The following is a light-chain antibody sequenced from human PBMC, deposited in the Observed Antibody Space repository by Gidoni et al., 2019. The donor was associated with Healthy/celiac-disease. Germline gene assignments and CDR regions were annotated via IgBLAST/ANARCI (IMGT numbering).Light chain of an antibody. J-gene: IGKJ2*01. CDR3: LHDYNYPYT. CDR2: AAS. CDR1: QGIRNE. Sequence: AIHMTQSPSSLSASVEDRVTITCRASQGIRNELGWYQQKPGKAPKLLIYAASSLQSGVPSRFGGSGSGTDFTLTVSSLQPEDFATYYCLHDYNYPYTFGQGTKLEIK. V-gene: IGKV1-6*01.